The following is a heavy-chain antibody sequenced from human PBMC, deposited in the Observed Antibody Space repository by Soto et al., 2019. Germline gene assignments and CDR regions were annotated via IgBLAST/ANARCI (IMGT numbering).Heavy chain of an antibody. Sequence: SETLSLTCAVSGGSISSSNWWSWVRQPPGKGLEWIGEIYHSGSTNYNPSLKSRVTISVDKSKNQFSLKLSSVTAADTAVYYCASLVVPAAMGCMDVWGQGTTVTDSS. V-gene: IGHV4-4*02. CDR2: IYHSGST. J-gene: IGHJ6*02. D-gene: IGHD2-2*01. CDR3: ASLVVPAAMGCMDV. CDR1: GGSISSSNW.